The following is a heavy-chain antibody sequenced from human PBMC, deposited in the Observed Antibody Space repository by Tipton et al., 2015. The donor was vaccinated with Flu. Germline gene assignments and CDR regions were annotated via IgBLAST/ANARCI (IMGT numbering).Heavy chain of an antibody. J-gene: IGHJ4*02. V-gene: IGHV4-59*08. CDR3: ARHSQILPYRAQGYFDF. D-gene: IGHD1-26*01. CDR1: GGSISRYY. Sequence: GLVKPSETLSLTCTVSGGSISRYYWSWIRQAPGKGLEWIAYINYSGSTNNNPSLKSRVTISVDTSKNQFSLKLTSVTAADTAVYYCARHSQILPYRAQGYFDFWGQGTLVTVSS. CDR2: INYSGST.